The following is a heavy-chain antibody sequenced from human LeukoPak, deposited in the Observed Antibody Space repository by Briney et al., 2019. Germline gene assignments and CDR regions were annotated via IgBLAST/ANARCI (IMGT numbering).Heavy chain of an antibody. J-gene: IGHJ3*02. CDR3: AGVAVVVIDTDAFDI. D-gene: IGHD3-22*01. V-gene: IGHV4-4*07. CDR1: GGSISSYY. CDR2: IYTSGST. Sequence: SETLSPTCTVSGGSISSYYWSWIRQPAGKGLEWIGRIYTSGSTNYNPSLKSRVTMSVDTSKNQFSLKLSSVTAADTAVYYCAGVAVVVIDTDAFDIWGQGTMVTVSS.